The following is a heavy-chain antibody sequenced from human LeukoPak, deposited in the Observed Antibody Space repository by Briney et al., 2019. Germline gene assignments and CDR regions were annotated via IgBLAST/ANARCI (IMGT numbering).Heavy chain of an antibody. D-gene: IGHD4-17*01. J-gene: IGHJ4*02. CDR2: INHSGST. V-gene: IGHV4-34*01. CDR1: GGSFSGYY. CDR3: ARVSRNDYGDYGIDY. Sequence: PSETLSLTCAVYGGSFSGYYWSWIRQPPGKGLEWIGEINHSGSTNYNPSLKSRVTISVDTSKNQFSLKLSSVTAADTAVYYCARVSRNDYGDYGIDYWGQGTLVIVSS.